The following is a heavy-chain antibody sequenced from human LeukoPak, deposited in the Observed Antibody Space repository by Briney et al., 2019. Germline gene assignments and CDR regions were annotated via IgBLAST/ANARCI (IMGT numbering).Heavy chain of an antibody. CDR3: FVIILRPLAAAGFEDAFDI. CDR1: GFTFIKYW. J-gene: IGHJ3*02. Sequence: GGSLRLSCATSGFTFIKYWMSWVCQAPGKGLEWVANIKQDGSEKYYVDSVKGRFTISRDNAKNSLYLQMNSLRAEDTAVYYWFVIILRPLAAAGFEDAFDIWGQGTMVTVSS. CDR2: IKQDGSEK. D-gene: IGHD6-13*01. V-gene: IGHV3-7*01.